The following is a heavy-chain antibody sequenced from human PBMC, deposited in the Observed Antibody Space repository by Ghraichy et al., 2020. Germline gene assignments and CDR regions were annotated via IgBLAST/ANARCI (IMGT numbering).Heavy chain of an antibody. V-gene: IGHV3-48*02. Sequence: GGSLRLSCVGSGFSFSGYSMNWVRQSPGKGLEWISYITSSSRTISYAGSVKGRFTISRDNAQNSLYLQINSLRDEDTAVYYCARGSTVVRFYYYDGMDVWGQGTTVTVSS. CDR3: ARGSTVVRFYYYDGMDV. CDR1: GFSFSGYS. J-gene: IGHJ6*02. D-gene: IGHD4-23*01. CDR2: ITSSSRTI.